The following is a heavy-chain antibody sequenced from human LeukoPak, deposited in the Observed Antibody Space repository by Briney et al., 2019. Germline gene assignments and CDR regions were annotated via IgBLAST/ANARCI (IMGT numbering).Heavy chain of an antibody. CDR3: ARGTGSTTTVTTIGFDY. Sequence: ASVKVSCKASGYTFTGYYMHWVRQAPGQGLEWMGWINPNSGGTNYAQKSQGRVTMTRDTSISTAYMELSRLRSDDTAVYYCARGTGSTTTVTTIGFDYWGQGTLDTVSS. D-gene: IGHD4-17*01. CDR1: GYTFTGYY. J-gene: IGHJ4*02. V-gene: IGHV1-2*02. CDR2: INPNSGGT.